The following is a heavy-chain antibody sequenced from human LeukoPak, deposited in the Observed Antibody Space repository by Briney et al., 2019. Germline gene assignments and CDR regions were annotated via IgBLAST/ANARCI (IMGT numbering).Heavy chain of an antibody. J-gene: IGHJ4*02. V-gene: IGHV1-2*02. Sequence: ASVKVSCKASGYTFTGYYMNWVRQAPGPRLEWMGWINPNSGGTNYAQKFQGRVTMTRDTSISTAYMERCRLRSDDTAVYYCARGDSSGLDYWGQGTLVTVSS. D-gene: IGHD6-19*01. CDR3: ARGDSSGLDY. CDR2: INPNSGGT. CDR1: GYTFTGYY.